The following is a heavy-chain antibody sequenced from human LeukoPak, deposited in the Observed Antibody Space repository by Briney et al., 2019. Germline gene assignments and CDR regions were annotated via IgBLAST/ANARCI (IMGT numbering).Heavy chain of an antibody. CDR1: GFNFKSYT. CDR3: VRAHYDYGDALDF. CDR2: ISSTSSYI. V-gene: IGHV3-21*01. Sequence: GGSLRLSCAASGFNFKSYTMNWVRQPPGKGLEWVSFISSTSSYIYYADAVRGRFTISRDNANNSLYLQMNSLTVEDTAVYYCVRAHYDYGDALDFWGPGSLITVSS. D-gene: IGHD4/OR15-4a*01. J-gene: IGHJ4*02.